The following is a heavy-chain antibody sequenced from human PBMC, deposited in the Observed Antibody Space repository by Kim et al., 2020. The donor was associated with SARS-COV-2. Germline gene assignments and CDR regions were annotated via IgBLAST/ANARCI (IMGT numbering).Heavy chain of an antibody. Sequence: LSLTCAASGFTFDDYAMHWVRQAPGKGLEWVSGISWNSGSIGYADSVKGRFTISRDNAKNSLYLQMNSLRAEDTALYYCAKAQGDGRVLPEHINDAFDIWGQGTMVTVSS. CDR3: AKAQGDGRVLPEHINDAFDI. CDR2: ISWNSGSI. CDR1: GFTFDDYA. V-gene: IGHV3-9*01. J-gene: IGHJ3*02. D-gene: IGHD1-26*01.